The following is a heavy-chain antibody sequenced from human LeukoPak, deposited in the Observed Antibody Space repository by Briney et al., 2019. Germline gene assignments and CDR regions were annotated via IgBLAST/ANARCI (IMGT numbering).Heavy chain of an antibody. CDR2: ISGSGGST. V-gene: IGHV3-23*01. J-gene: IGHJ4*02. D-gene: IGHD3-22*01. Sequence: PGGSLRLSCAASGFTFSSYAMSWVRQAPGKGLEWVSAISGSGGSTYYAGSVKGRFTISRDNSKNTLYLQMNSLRAEDTAVYYCAKVDDSSGYQDYWGQGTLVTVSS. CDR3: AKVDDSSGYQDY. CDR1: GFTFSSYA.